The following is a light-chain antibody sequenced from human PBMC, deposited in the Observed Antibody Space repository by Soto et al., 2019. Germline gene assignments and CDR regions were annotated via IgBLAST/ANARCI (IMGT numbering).Light chain of an antibody. CDR3: QQRSNWFLT. J-gene: IGKJ4*01. CDR2: DAS. V-gene: IGKV3-11*01. CDR1: QSVRNY. Sequence: EIVLTQSPATLSLSPGETATLSCRASQSVRNYLAWYQQKPGQAPRLLIYDASNRATGIPARFSGTGSETDFTLTISSLEPEDFAIYYCQQRSNWFLTFGGGTKVDIK.